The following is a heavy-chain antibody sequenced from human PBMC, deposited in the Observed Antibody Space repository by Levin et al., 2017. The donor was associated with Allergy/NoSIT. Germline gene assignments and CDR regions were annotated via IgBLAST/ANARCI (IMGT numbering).Heavy chain of an antibody. Sequence: ASVKVSCKASGYTFTSYYMHWVRQAPGQGLEWMGIINPSGGSTSYAQKFQGRVTMTRDTSTSTVYMELSSLRSEDTAVYYCARELWENDKRYGMDVWGQGTTVTVSS. CDR2: INPSGGST. D-gene: IGHD3-16*01. CDR3: ARELWENDKRYGMDV. J-gene: IGHJ6*02. V-gene: IGHV1-46*01. CDR1: GYTFTSYY.